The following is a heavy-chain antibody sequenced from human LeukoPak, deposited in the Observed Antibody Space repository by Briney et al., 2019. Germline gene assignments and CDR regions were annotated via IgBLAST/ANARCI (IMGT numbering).Heavy chain of an antibody. D-gene: IGHD3-10*01. Sequence: SVKVSCKASGGTFSSYTISWVRQAPGQGLEWMGRIIPILGIANYAQKLQGRVTITADKSTSTAYMELSSLRSEDTAVYYCARCLGFGMVRGVIVDNWFDPWGQGTLVTVSS. CDR2: IIPILGIA. J-gene: IGHJ5*02. CDR3: ARCLGFGMVRGVIVDNWFDP. CDR1: GGTFSSYT. V-gene: IGHV1-69*02.